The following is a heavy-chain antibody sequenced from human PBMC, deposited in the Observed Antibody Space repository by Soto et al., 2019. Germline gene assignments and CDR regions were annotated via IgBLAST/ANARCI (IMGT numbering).Heavy chain of an antibody. CDR1: GYSFTSYD. V-gene: IGHV1-8*01. J-gene: IGHJ4*02. Sequence: QVQLVQSGAEVKKPGASIKVSCKASGYSFTSYDINWVRQATGQGLEWMGWMNPNSDNTAYAQKFQGRVTMTRNTSISTVYMELSSLRSEDTAVYYCAREAAAGLVYWGQGTLVTVSS. D-gene: IGHD6-13*01. CDR3: AREAAAGLVY. CDR2: MNPNSDNT.